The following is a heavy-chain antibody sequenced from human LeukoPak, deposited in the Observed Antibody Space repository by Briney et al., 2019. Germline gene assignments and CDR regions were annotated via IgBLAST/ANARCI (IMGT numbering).Heavy chain of an antibody. J-gene: IGHJ6*02. V-gene: IGHV4-31*03. Sequence: SETLSLTCSVSGGSISSGGYYWSWIRQHPGKGLEWIGYIYYSGSTYYNPSLKSRVTISVDTSKNQFSLKLSSVTAADMAVYYCARAALVAAKSTYYYYGMDVWGQGTTVTVSS. D-gene: IGHD2-15*01. CDR2: IYYSGST. CDR3: ARAALVAAKSTYYYYGMDV. CDR1: GGSISSGGYY.